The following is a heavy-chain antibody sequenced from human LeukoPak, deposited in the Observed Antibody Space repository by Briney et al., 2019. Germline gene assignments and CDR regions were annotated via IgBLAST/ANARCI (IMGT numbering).Heavy chain of an antibody. D-gene: IGHD3-22*01. CDR3: ARATYYYDSSGYYRGDYFDY. Sequence: GGSLRLSCAASEFSLSEYAMHWVRQAPGKGLEWVAVISYDGSNKYYADSVKGRFTIPRDNSKNTLYLQMNSVRDEDTAVYYCARATYYYDSSGYYRGDYFDYWGQGTLVTVSS. CDR1: EFSLSEYA. J-gene: IGHJ4*02. CDR2: ISYDGSNK. V-gene: IGHV3-30*01.